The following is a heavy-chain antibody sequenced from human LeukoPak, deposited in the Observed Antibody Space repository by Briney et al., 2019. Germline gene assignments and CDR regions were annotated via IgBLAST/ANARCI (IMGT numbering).Heavy chain of an antibody. CDR3: AREGSSGWTDY. CDR2: IWYDGGNK. D-gene: IGHD6-19*01. J-gene: IGHJ4*02. CDR1: GFTFSSYG. Sequence: GGSLRLSCAASGFTFSSYGMHWVRQAPGKGLEWVAVIWYDGGNKYYADPVKGRFTISRDNSKNTLYLQMNSLRAEDTAVYYCAREGSSGWTDYWGQGTLVTVSS. V-gene: IGHV3-33*01.